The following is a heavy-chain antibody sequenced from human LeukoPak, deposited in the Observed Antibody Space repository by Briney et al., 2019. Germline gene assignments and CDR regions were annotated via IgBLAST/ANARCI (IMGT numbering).Heavy chain of an antibody. CDR1: GGSISSYY. J-gene: IGHJ4*02. Sequence: LETLSLTCTVSGGSISSYYWSWIRQPPGKGLEWIGYIYYSGSTNYNPSLKSRVTISVDTSKNQFSLKLSSVTAADTAVYYCARDVRRGLLDYWGQGTLVTVSS. V-gene: IGHV4-59*01. D-gene: IGHD3-16*01. CDR3: ARDVRRGLLDY. CDR2: IYYSGST.